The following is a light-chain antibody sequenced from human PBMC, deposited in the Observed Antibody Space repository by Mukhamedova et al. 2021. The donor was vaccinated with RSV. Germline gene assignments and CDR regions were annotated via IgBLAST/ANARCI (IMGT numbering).Light chain of an antibody. CDR3: QVWDSGSSHVV. V-gene: IGLV3-21*04. Sequence: QWYQRRVHGQAPVVVMFYDSDRPAGIPERLSGSKSGNTATLTISGVEAGDEADYYCQVWDSGSSHVVFGGGTKQAVL. CDR2: YDS. J-gene: IGLJ2*01.